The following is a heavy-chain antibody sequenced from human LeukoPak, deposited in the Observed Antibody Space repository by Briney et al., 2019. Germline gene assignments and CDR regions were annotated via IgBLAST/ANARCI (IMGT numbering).Heavy chain of an antibody. J-gene: IGHJ4*02. CDR2: IYSGGTT. CDR1: GFTVSGKY. Sequence: GGSLRLSCAASGFTVSGKYMSWVRQAPGKGLEWVSVIYSGGTTYYANSVKGRFTISRDNSKNTLDLQMNSLRAEDTAVYYCASCRDGYNYFDYWGQGILVTVSS. V-gene: IGHV3-53*01. CDR3: ASCRDGYNYFDY. D-gene: IGHD5-24*01.